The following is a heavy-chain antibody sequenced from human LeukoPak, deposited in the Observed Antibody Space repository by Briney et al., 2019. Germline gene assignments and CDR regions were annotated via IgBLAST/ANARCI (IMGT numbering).Heavy chain of an antibody. V-gene: IGHV3-30*18. CDR3: AKDQVGSGWSINYYYYYGMDV. CDR2: ISYDGSNK. D-gene: IGHD6-19*01. J-gene: IGHJ6*02. CDR1: GFTFSSYG. Sequence: PGRSLRLSCAASGFTFSSYGMHWVRQAPGKGLEWVAVISYDGSNKYYADSVKGRFTISRDNSKNTLYLQMNSLRAEDTAVYYCAKDQVGSGWSINYYYYYGMDVWGQGTTVTVSS.